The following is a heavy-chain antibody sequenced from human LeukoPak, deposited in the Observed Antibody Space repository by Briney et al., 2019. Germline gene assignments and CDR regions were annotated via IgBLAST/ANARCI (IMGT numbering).Heavy chain of an antibody. Sequence: SETLSLTCTVSGGSISSSIYYWGWIRQPPGKGLEWIGSVYYSGSTYYNPSLKSRVTISVDMSKNQFSLKLSSVTAADTAVYYCARQEWQQLVIIDYWGQGTLVTVSS. CDR1: GGSISSSIYY. V-gene: IGHV4-39*01. J-gene: IGHJ4*02. CDR2: VYYSGST. D-gene: IGHD6-13*01. CDR3: ARQEWQQLVIIDY.